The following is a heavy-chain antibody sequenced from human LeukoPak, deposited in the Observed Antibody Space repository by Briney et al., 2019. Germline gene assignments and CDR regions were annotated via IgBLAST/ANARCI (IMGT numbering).Heavy chain of an antibody. J-gene: IGHJ4*02. Sequence: GGSLRLSCAASGFTFDDYGMSWVRQAPGKGLEWVSGIKWNGGSTGYADSVKGRFTISRDNAKNSLYLQMNSLRAEDTALYYCARGKYCSGGSCYSDFDYWGQGTLVTVSS. CDR1: GFTFDDYG. D-gene: IGHD2-15*01. CDR2: IKWNGGST. V-gene: IGHV3-20*04. CDR3: ARGKYCSGGSCYSDFDY.